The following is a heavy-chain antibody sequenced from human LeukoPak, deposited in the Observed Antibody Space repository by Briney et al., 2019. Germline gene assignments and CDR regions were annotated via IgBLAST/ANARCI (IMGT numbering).Heavy chain of an antibody. Sequence: SETLSLTCTVSGGSISSSSYYWGWIRQPPGKGLEWIGSIYYSGSTYYNPSLKSRVTISVDTSKNQFSLKLSSVTAADTAVYYCARTPGYCSSTSCYLGLNPFDYWGQGTLVTVSS. D-gene: IGHD2-2*01. CDR1: GGSISSSSYY. CDR3: ARTPGYCSSTSCYLGLNPFDY. J-gene: IGHJ4*02. CDR2: IYYSGST. V-gene: IGHV4-39*01.